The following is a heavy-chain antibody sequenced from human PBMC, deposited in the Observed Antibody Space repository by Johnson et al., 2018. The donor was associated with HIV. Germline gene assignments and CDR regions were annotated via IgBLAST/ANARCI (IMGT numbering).Heavy chain of an antibody. V-gene: IGHV3-66*01. J-gene: IGHJ3*02. CDR2: IYSGGRT. D-gene: IGHD3-10*01. Sequence: EKLVESGGGLVQPGGSLRLSCAASGFTVSSNYMSWVRQAPGKGLEWVSVIYSGGRTYYADSVKGRFTISRDNSKNTLYLQMNSLRAEDTAVYYCARGPVMVRGVTDAFDIWGQGTMVTVSS. CDR1: GFTVSSNY. CDR3: ARGPVMVRGVTDAFDI.